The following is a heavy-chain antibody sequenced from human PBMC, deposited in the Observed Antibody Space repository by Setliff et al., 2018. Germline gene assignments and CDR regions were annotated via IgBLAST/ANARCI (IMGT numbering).Heavy chain of an antibody. J-gene: IGHJ4*02. V-gene: IGHV3-20*04. CDR3: ARDVYGFTTALADY. D-gene: IGHD3-3*01. CDR2: ISCNGGNK. CDR1: GFTFGGYG. Sequence: GGSLRLSCAASGFTFGGYGVRWVRQAPGKGLEWVAVISCNGGNKCYADSLKGRFTISRDNAKKSLFLQMNSLRAEDTAVYYCARDVYGFTTALADYWGQGTLVTVSS.